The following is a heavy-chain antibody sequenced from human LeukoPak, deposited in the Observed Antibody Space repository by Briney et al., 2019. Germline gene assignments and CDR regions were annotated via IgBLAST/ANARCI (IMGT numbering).Heavy chain of an antibody. Sequence: ASVKVSCKASGYTFTSYGISWVRQAPGQGLEWMGWISAYNGNTNYAQKLQGRVTITADKSTCTAYMELSSLRSEDTAVYYCARLYTAMVTGDYWGQGTLVTVSS. CDR3: ARLYTAMVTGDY. CDR2: ISAYNGNT. CDR1: GYTFTSYG. J-gene: IGHJ4*02. D-gene: IGHD5-18*01. V-gene: IGHV1-18*01.